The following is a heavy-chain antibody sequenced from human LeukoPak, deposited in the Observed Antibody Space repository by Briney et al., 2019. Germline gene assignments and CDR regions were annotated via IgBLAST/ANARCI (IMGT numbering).Heavy chain of an antibody. J-gene: IGHJ4*02. D-gene: IGHD3-22*01. V-gene: IGHV3-23*01. CDR1: GFTFSNYD. Sequence: GGSLRLSCAASGFTFSNYDMSWVRQAPGMGLELVSTISRSAGSTYYADSVKGRFTISRDNSKNTMYLQMNSLRVEDTAVYYCAKEAINYYDSSGYYHYWGQGTLVTVSS. CDR2: ISRSAGST. CDR3: AKEAINYYDSSGYYHY.